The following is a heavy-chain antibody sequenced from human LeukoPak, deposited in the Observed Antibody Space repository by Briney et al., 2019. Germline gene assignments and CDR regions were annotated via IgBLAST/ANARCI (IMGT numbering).Heavy chain of an antibody. V-gene: IGHV4-39*07. D-gene: IGHD2-15*01. CDR3: ARVSELVVAATTYYYYYYMDV. J-gene: IGHJ6*03. CDR1: GGSISSSSYY. CDR2: IYYSGST. Sequence: PSETLSLTCTVSGGSISSSSYYWGWIRQPPGKGLEWIGCIYYSGSTYYNPSLKSRVTISVDTSKNQFSLKLSSVTAADTAVYYCARVSELVVAATTYYYYYYMDVWGKGTTVTVSS.